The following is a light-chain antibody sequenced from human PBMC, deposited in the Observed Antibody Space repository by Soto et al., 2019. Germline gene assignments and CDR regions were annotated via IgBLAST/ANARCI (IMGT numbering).Light chain of an antibody. J-gene: IGLJ2*01. V-gene: IGLV2-14*03. CDR2: DVS. CDR1: SSDVGGYNY. Sequence: ALTQPASVSGSPGQSITISCTGTSSDVGGYNYVSWYQQHPGKVPRLMIYDVSNRPSGVSNRFSGSKSGNTASLTISGLQAEDEADYYCSSYTSSNTPIFGGGTKVTVL. CDR3: SSYTSSNTPI.